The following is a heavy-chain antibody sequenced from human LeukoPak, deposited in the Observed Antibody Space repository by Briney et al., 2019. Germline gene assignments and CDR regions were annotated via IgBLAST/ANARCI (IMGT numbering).Heavy chain of an antibody. D-gene: IGHD3-9*01. CDR1: GFTFSNAW. Sequence: GGSLRLSCAPSGFTFSNAWVSWVRQAPGKGLEWVGRIKSKSDGGTTDYAAPVKGRFTISGDDSKHTLYLQMNSLKTEDTAVYYCTTGVLTGFPRWGQGTLVTVSS. V-gene: IGHV3-15*01. CDR2: IKSKSDGGTT. J-gene: IGHJ4*02. CDR3: TTGVLTGFPR.